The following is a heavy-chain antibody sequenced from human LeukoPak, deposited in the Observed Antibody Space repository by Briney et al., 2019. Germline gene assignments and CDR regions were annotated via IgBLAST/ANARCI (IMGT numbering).Heavy chain of an antibody. CDR1: GGTFSSYA. D-gene: IGHD3-10*01. J-gene: IGHJ5*02. CDR2: INPNSGGT. Sequence: ASVKVSCKASGGTFSSYAISWVRQAPGQGLEWMGWINPNSGGTNYAQKFQGRVTMTRDTSISTAYMELSRLRSDDTAVYYCAREVRGVIGNWFDPWGQGTLVTVSS. CDR3: AREVRGVIGNWFDP. V-gene: IGHV1-2*02.